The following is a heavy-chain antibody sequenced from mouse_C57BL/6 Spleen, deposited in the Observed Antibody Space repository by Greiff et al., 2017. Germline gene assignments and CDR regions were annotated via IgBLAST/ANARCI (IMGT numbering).Heavy chain of an antibody. CDR3: AREDYGSLYAMDY. CDR1: GYTFTSYG. V-gene: IGHV1-81*01. Sequence: QVQLQQSGAELARPGASVKLSCKASGYTFTSYGISWVKQRTGQGLEWIGEIYPRSGNTYYNEKFQGKATLTADKSSSTAYMELRSLTSEDSAVYFCAREDYGSLYAMDYWGQGTSVTVSS. J-gene: IGHJ4*01. D-gene: IGHD1-1*01. CDR2: IYPRSGNT.